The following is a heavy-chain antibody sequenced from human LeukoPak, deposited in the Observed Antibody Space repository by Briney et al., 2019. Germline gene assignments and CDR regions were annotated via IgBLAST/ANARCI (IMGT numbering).Heavy chain of an antibody. CDR1: GFTFSSYW. D-gene: IGHD3-22*01. V-gene: IGHV3-23*01. CDR2: ISGSGGST. CDR3: ARSITMTVVVNLYYFDY. J-gene: IGHJ4*02. Sequence: GGSLRLSCAASGFTFSSYWMHWVRQAPGKGLVWVSAISGSGGSTYYADSVKGRFTISRDNSKNTLYLQMNSLRAEDTAVYYCARSITMTVVVNLYYFDYWGQGTLVTVSS.